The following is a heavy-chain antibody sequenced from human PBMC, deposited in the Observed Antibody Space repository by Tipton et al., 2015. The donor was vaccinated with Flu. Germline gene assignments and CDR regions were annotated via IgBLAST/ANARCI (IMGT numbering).Heavy chain of an antibody. CDR2: ISGGGAIT. CDR3: AKVIPELVAGLDY. J-gene: IGHJ4*02. D-gene: IGHD6-19*01. V-gene: IGHV3-23*01. CDR1: GFTFSMYA. Sequence: SLRLSCAASGFTFSMYAMSWVRQAPGKGLEWVSGISGGGAITYFADSVKGRFTISRDKSKNRLVLQMNSLRAEDTAVYYCAKVIPELVAGLDYWGQGTLVTVSS.